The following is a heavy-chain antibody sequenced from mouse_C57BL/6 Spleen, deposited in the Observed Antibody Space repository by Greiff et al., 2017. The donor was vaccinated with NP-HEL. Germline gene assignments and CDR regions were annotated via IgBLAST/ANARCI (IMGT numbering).Heavy chain of an antibody. CDR3: ARSNYYGRAMDY. Sequence: ESGPGLVKPSQSLSLTCSVTGYSITSGYYWNWIRQFPGNKLEWMGYISYDGSNNYNPSLKNRISITRDTSKNQFFLKLNSVTTEDTATYYCARSNYYGRAMDYWGQGTSVTVSS. D-gene: IGHD1-1*01. J-gene: IGHJ4*01. V-gene: IGHV3-6*01. CDR1: GYSITSGYY. CDR2: ISYDGSN.